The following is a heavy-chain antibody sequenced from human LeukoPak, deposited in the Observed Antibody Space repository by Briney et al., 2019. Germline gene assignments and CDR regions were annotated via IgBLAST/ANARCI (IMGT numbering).Heavy chain of an antibody. CDR2: IYYSGST. J-gene: IGHJ4*02. Sequence: SETLSLTCTVSGGSINNYYWSWVRQPPGKGLEWIGYIYYSGSTNYNPSLKSRVIISVDTSKNQFSLKLSSVTAADTAVYYCARWDSSGWYSYFDYWGQGTLVTVSS. CDR1: GGSINNYY. V-gene: IGHV4-59*08. D-gene: IGHD6-19*01. CDR3: ARWDSSGWYSYFDY.